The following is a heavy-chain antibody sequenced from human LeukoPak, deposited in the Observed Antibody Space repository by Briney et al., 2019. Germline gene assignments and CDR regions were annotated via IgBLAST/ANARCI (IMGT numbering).Heavy chain of an antibody. D-gene: IGHD1-26*01. CDR2: IYYSGST. J-gene: IGHJ3*02. CDR1: GGSISSYY. CDR3: ARFRGEGWELPYDAFDI. Sequence: PSDTLSLTCTVSGGSISSYYWSWIRQPPGKGLEWIGYIYYSGSTNYNPSLKSRVTISVDTSKNQFSLKLSSVTAADTAVYYCARFRGEGWELPYDAFDIWGQGTMVTVSS. V-gene: IGHV4-59*07.